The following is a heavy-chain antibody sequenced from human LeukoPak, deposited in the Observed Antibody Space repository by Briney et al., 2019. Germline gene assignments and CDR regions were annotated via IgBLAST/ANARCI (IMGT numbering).Heavy chain of an antibody. CDR3: ARAMAGYYYYYYMDV. Sequence: SETLSLTCTVSGGSISSYYWSWIRQPPGKGLEWIGYIYYSGSTNYNPSLKSRVTISVDTSKNQFSLKLSSVTAADTAVYYCARAMAGYYYYYYMDVWGKGTTVTVSS. D-gene: IGHD5-24*01. CDR2: IYYSGST. CDR1: GGSISSYY. V-gene: IGHV4-59*08. J-gene: IGHJ6*03.